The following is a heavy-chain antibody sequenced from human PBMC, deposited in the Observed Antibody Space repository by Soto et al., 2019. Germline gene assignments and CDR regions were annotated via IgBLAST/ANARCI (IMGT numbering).Heavy chain of an antibody. CDR2: ISPSSSYI. Sequence: TGWSLRLSCAASGFIFSSSTLSWVRQAPGKGLEWVSCISPSSSYIYYADSVKGRFSISRDNAKNSLFLEMNNLRAEDTAVYYCAREPRDSYAWGQGTMVTVSS. J-gene: IGHJ5*02. V-gene: IGHV3-21*01. D-gene: IGHD3-16*01. CDR1: GFIFSSST. CDR3: AREPRDSYA.